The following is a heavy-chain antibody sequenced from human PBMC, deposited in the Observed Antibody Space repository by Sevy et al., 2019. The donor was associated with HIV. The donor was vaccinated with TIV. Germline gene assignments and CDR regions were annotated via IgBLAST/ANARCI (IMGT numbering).Heavy chain of an antibody. Sequence: ASVKVSCKVSGYTLPEFSVHWVRQAPGKGLEWMGGFNEDGEIMYAQKFQGRVTMTEDTSTDTAYMELSSLRSEDTAVYYCATDIVVGRDYWGQGTLVTVSS. CDR3: ATDIVVGRDY. CDR2: FNEDGEI. CDR1: GYTLPEFS. V-gene: IGHV1-24*01. J-gene: IGHJ4*02. D-gene: IGHD2-2*01.